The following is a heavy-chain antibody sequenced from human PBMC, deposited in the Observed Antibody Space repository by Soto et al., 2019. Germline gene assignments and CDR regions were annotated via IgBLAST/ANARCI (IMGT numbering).Heavy chain of an antibody. CDR2: IRANNGKT. D-gene: IGHD2-15*01. CDR1: GFTFTTYS. J-gene: IGHJ4*02. V-gene: IGHV1-18*04. Sequence: QVQLVQSGPEVKKPGASVKVSCKASGFTFTTYSFSWVRQAPGQGLEWIGWIRANNGKTVYAQKLKDRVTMTTDTATSTAHLELRSLNTDDTAVYYCARETGVVVIVKGEFEFWGQGTLVTVSS. CDR3: ARETGVVVIVKGEFEF.